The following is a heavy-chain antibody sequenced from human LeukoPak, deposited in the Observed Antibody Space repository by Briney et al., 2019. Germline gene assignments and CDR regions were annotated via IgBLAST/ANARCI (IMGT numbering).Heavy chain of an antibody. J-gene: IGHJ4*02. Sequence: PGGSLRLSCAASGFTFSSYGMHWVRQAPGKGLEWVAVIWYDGSNKYYADSVKGRFTISRDNSKNTLYLQMNSLRAEDTAVYYYAKEAVDYYDSSGYYPFDYWGQGTLVTVSS. V-gene: IGHV3-33*06. CDR1: GFTFSSYG. D-gene: IGHD3-22*01. CDR2: IWYDGSNK. CDR3: AKEAVDYYDSSGYYPFDY.